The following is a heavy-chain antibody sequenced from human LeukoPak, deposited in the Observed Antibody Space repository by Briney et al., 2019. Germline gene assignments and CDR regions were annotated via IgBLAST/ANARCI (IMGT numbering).Heavy chain of an antibody. Sequence: SETLSLTCTVSGGSISSYYWSWIRQPPGKGLEWIGYIYSSGSTNYNPSLKSRVTISVDTSKNQFSLKLNSVTAADTAVYYCARHAYYYDSSGNLPYYFDYWGQGTLVTVSS. J-gene: IGHJ4*02. D-gene: IGHD3-22*01. CDR1: GGSISSYY. CDR2: IYSSGST. CDR3: ARHAYYYDSSGNLPYYFDY. V-gene: IGHV4-59*08.